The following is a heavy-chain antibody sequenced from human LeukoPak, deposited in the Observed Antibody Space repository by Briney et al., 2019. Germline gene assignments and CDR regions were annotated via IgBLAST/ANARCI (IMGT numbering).Heavy chain of an antibody. CDR2: ISSSGSTI. D-gene: IGHD6-19*01. CDR1: GFTFSSYE. V-gene: IGHV3-48*03. CDR3: AREEWLSRGLDY. J-gene: IGHJ4*02. Sequence: GGFLRLSCAASGFTFSSYEMNWVRQAPGKGLEWVSYISSSGSTIYYADSVKGRFTISRDNAKNSLYLQMNSLRAEDTAVYYCAREEWLSRGLDYWGQGTLVTVSS.